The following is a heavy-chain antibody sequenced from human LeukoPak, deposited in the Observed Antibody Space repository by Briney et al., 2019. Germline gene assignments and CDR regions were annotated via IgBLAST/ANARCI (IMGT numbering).Heavy chain of an antibody. J-gene: IGHJ4*02. CDR3: ARTASSGYFYSDY. D-gene: IGHD3-22*01. CDR1: GFTFSSYA. CDR2: LSGNGGTT. Sequence: GGSLRLSCAASGFTFSSYAMTWVRQAPGRGLEWVSALSGNGGTTYYADSAKGRFTISRDNSKNTLYLQMNSLRAEDTAVYYCARTASSGYFYSDYWGQGTLVTVSS. V-gene: IGHV3-23*01.